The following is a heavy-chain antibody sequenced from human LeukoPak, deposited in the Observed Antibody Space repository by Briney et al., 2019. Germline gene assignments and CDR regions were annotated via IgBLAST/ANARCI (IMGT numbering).Heavy chain of an antibody. CDR2: IYYSGST. CDR1: GYSISSGNY. V-gene: IGHV4-61*05. J-gene: IGHJ3*02. D-gene: IGHD3-10*01. Sequence: PSETLSLTCSVSGYSISSGNYWGLIRQPPGKGLEWIGYIYYSGSTNYNPSLKSRVTISVDTSKNQFSLKLSSVTAADTAVYYCAKSNGYGLIDIWGQGTMVTVSS. CDR3: AKSNGYGLIDI.